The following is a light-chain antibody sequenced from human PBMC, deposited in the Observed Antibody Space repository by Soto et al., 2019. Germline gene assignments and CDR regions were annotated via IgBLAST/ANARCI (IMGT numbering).Light chain of an antibody. CDR2: EVR. Sequence: QSALTQPASVSGSAGPSITISCSGTMRDVGAYNLVSWYQQHPGTAPKLIIYEVRNRPSGISSRFSGSRSGNTASLTISGLPSEDAGDYYCSAYTARSTLVFGGGIKLKVL. V-gene: IGLV2-14*01. J-gene: IGLJ3*02. CDR3: SAYTARSTLV. CDR1: MRDVGAYNL.